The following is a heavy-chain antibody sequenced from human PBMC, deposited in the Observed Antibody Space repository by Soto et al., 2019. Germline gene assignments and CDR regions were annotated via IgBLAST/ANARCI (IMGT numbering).Heavy chain of an antibody. CDR2: IYYSGST. CDR1: GGSISSSSYY. V-gene: IGHV4-39*01. Sequence: SETLSLTCTVSGGSISSSSYYWGWIRQPPGKGLEWIGSIYYSGSTYYNPSLKSRVTISVDTSKNQFSLKLSSVTAADTAVYYCASPKIAFYNWFDPWAQGTLVTVSS. D-gene: IGHD3-3*02. CDR3: ASPKIAFYNWFDP. J-gene: IGHJ5*02.